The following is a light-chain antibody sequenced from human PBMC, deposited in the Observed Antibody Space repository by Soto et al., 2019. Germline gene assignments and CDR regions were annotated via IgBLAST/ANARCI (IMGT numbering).Light chain of an antibody. Sequence: EIVLTQSPATLSLSPGERATLSCRASQSVSNYLAWYQQKPGQAPRLLIYVASNSATGIPARFSGSGSGTDFTLTISCLEPEDVAVYYCQQRSDWHPLTFGGGTKVEI. V-gene: IGKV3-11*01. J-gene: IGKJ4*01. CDR2: VAS. CDR1: QSVSNY. CDR3: QQRSDWHPLT.